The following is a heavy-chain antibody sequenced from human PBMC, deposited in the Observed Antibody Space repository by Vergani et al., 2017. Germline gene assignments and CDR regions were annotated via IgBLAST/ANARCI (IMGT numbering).Heavy chain of an antibody. Sequence: QVQLQQWGAGLLKPSETLSLTCAVYGGSFSGYYWSWIRQPPGKGLEWIGEINHSGSTNYNPSLKSRVTISVDTSKNQFSLKLSSVTAADTAVYYCARVPHIVVVVAASHDAFVIWGQGSMVTVSS. CDR1: GGSFSGYY. D-gene: IGHD2-15*01. J-gene: IGHJ3*02. CDR3: ARVPHIVVVVAASHDAFVI. CDR2: INHSGST. V-gene: IGHV4-34*01.